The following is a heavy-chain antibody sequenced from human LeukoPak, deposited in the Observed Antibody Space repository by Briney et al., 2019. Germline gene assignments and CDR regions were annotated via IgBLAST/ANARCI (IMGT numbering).Heavy chain of an antibody. V-gene: IGHV1-46*01. CDR3: ARRYLYYFDY. CDR2: INPSGGST. D-gene: IGHD1-14*01. Sequence: ASVKVSCKASGYTFTRYGISWVRQAPGQGLEWMGIINPSGGSTSYAQKFQGRVTMTRDMSTSTVYMELSSLRSEDTAVYYCARRYLYYFDYWGQGTLVTVSS. J-gene: IGHJ4*02. CDR1: GYTFTRYG.